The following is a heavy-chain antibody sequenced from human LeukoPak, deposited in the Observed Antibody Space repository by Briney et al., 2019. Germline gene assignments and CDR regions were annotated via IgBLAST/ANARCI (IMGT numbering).Heavy chain of an antibody. Sequence: ASVKVSCKASGYTFTSYAMHWVRQAPGQRLEWMGWINAGNGNTKYSQEFQGRVTITRDTSASTAYMELSSLRSEDTAVYYCARDGYCSSTSCSNWFDPWGQGTLVTVSS. CDR3: ARDGYCSSTSCSNWFDP. D-gene: IGHD2-2*03. V-gene: IGHV1-3*01. J-gene: IGHJ5*02. CDR2: INAGNGNT. CDR1: GYTFTSYA.